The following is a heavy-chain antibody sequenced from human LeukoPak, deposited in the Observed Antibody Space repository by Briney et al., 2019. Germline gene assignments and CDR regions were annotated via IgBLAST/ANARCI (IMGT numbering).Heavy chain of an antibody. CDR3: ACFGYYYYYMDV. D-gene: IGHD3-16*01. Sequence: GGSLRLSCAASGFTFSSYSMNWVRQAPGKGLEWVSYISSSGSTIYYADSVKGRFTISRDNAKNSLYLQMNSLRAEDTAVYYCACFGYYYYYMDVWGKGTTVTISS. V-gene: IGHV3-48*04. CDR2: ISSSGSTI. J-gene: IGHJ6*03. CDR1: GFTFSSYS.